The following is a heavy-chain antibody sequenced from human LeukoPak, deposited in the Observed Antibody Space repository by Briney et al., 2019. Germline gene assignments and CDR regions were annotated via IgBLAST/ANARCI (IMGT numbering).Heavy chain of an antibody. J-gene: IGHJ4*02. CDR1: GYSISGGFY. V-gene: IGHV4-38-2*02. CDR3: ARAVGTSRIFFDY. Sequence: SETLSLTCTVSGYSISGGFYWGWIRQPPGKGLECIGSIYHSGSTYYNPSLKSRVTISVDPSKNQFSLNLSSVTAADTAMYYCARAVGTSRIFFDYWGQGTLVTVSS. CDR2: IYHSGST. D-gene: IGHD4-23*01.